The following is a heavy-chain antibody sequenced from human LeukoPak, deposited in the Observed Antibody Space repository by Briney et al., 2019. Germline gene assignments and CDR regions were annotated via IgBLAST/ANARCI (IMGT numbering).Heavy chain of an antibody. CDR1: GGSISSYY. D-gene: IGHD3-10*01. CDR3: ARLDTGSSEYFDY. V-gene: IGHV4-59*08. CDR2: IYYSGST. J-gene: IGHJ4*02. Sequence: PSETLSLTCTVSGGSISSYYWSWIRQPPGKGLMWIGNIYYSGSTNYNPSLKSRVTISVDTSKNQFSLKLSSVTAADTAVYYCARLDTGSSEYFDYWGQGTLVTVSS.